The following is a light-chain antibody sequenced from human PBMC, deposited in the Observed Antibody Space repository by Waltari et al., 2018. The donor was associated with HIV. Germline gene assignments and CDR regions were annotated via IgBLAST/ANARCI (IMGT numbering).Light chain of an antibody. V-gene: IGLV3-27*01. CDR2: KDT. Sequence: SYELTQPSSVSVSPGQTARITCPGDATAKKYARWFQQKPGQAPILVIYKDTERPSGIPERFSGSSSGTTVTLTISGAQVEDEADYFCYSAADKNVLFGGGTKLTVL. J-gene: IGLJ2*01. CDR1: ATAKKY. CDR3: YSAADKNVL.